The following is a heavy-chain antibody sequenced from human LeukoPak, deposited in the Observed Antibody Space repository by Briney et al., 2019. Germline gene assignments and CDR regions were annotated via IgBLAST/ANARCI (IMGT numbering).Heavy chain of an antibody. J-gene: IGHJ6*04. D-gene: IGHD3-10*01. V-gene: IGHV3-13*05. CDR3: ARAYGSWTYVGMEV. CDR2: IDTAGDP. Sequence: WARHDAKKGLEWVSGIDTAGDPCYPGSVKDRFTISRENAKNSLYLQMNSLTAGDTSVYYCARAYGSWTYVGMEVRGKETTVTV.